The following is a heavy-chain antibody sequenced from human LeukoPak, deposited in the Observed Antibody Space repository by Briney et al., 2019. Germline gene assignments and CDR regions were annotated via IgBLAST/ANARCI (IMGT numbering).Heavy chain of an antibody. Sequence: PSETLSLTCTVSGGSISSGGYYWSWIRQPPGKGPEWIGYIYHSGSTYYNPSLKSRVTISVDRSKNQFSLKLSSVTAADTAVYYCARESPGESFWSGYYRGARGAYYYYYMDVWGKGTTVTVSS. J-gene: IGHJ6*03. D-gene: IGHD3-3*01. CDR1: GGSISSGGYY. CDR2: IYHSGST. V-gene: IGHV4-30-2*01. CDR3: ARESPGESFWSGYYRGARGAYYYYYMDV.